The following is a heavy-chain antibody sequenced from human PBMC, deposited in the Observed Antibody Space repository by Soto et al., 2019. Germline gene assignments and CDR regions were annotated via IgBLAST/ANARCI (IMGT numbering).Heavy chain of an antibody. D-gene: IGHD1-26*01. J-gene: IGHJ4*02. Sequence: QVQLQESGPGLVKPSGTLSLTCAVSGGSISSSNWWSWVRQPPGQGLEWIGEIYHSGSTNYNPSLKSRDTISVDKSKNQFSLKLSSVTAADTAVYYCARVGLSGSYALYYFDYWGQGTLVTVSS. CDR3: ARVGLSGSYALYYFDY. CDR1: GGSISSSNW. CDR2: IYHSGST. V-gene: IGHV4-4*02.